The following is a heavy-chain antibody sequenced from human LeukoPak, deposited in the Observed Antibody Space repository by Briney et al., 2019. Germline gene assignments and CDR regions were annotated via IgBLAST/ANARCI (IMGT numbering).Heavy chain of an antibody. CDR2: IYYSGST. J-gene: IGHJ4*02. CDR3: AREGTSWLQVWGY. V-gene: IGHV4-59*12. D-gene: IGHD3-16*01. CDR1: GGSISSYY. Sequence: SETLSLTCTVSGGSISSYYWSWIRQPPGKGLEWIGYIYYSGSTNYNPSLKSRVTISVDTSKNQFSLKLSSVTAADTAVYYCAREGTSWLQVWGYWGQGTLVTVSS.